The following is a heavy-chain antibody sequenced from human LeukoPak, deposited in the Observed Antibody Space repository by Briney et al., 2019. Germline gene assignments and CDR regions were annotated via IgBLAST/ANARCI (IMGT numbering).Heavy chain of an antibody. Sequence: GGSLRLSCAAAGFTFSNFWMNWVRQAPGKGLEWVSYISSSSSTIYYADSVKGRFTISRDNAKNSLYLQMNSLRAEDTAVYYCAGFVVRDYWGQGTLVTVSS. CDR2: ISSSSSTI. J-gene: IGHJ4*02. CDR1: GFTFSNFW. D-gene: IGHD3-16*02. CDR3: AGFVVRDY. V-gene: IGHV3-48*01.